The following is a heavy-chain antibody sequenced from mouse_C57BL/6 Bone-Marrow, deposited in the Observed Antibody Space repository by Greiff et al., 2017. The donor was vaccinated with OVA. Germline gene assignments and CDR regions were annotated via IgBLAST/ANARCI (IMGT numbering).Heavy chain of an antibody. CDR1: GYAFSSSW. CDR2: IYPGDGDT. V-gene: IGHV1-82*01. CDR3: ARWVYYDYDGPFDY. Sequence: VQLQQSGPELVKPGASVKISCKASGYAFSSSWMNWVKQRPGKGLEWIGRIYPGDGDTNYNGKFKGKATLTADKSSSTAYMQLSSLTSEDSAVYYCARWVYYDYDGPFDYWGQGTTLTVSS. J-gene: IGHJ2*01. D-gene: IGHD2-4*01.